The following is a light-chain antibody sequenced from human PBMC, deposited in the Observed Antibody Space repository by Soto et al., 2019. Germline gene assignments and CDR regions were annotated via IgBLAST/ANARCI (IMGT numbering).Light chain of an antibody. V-gene: IGLV2-14*03. CDR2: DVG. J-gene: IGLJ1*01. CDR3: SSYTTSFTLI. Sequence: QSVLTQPASVSGSPGQSITIYCTGTSSDVGGYNYVSWYRQHPDKAPQLVIFDVGDRPSGVSNRFSGSKSGNTASLTISGLQAEDEADYYCSSYTTSFTLIFGTGTKVTVL. CDR1: SSDVGGYNY.